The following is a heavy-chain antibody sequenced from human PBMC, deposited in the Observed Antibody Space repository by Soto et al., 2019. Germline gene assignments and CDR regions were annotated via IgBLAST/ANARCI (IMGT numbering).Heavy chain of an antibody. CDR1: GFTFSSYA. V-gene: IGHV3-30-3*01. CDR3: ARVQDYCTNGVCYRNDYYYYGMDV. D-gene: IGHD2-8*01. CDR2: ISYDGSNK. Sequence: GGSLRLSCAASGFTFSSYAMHWVRQAPGKGLEWVAVISYDGSNKYYADSVKGRFTISRDNSKNTLYLQMNSLRAEDTAVYYCARVQDYCTNGVCYRNDYYYYGMDVSGQGTTVTVYS. J-gene: IGHJ6*02.